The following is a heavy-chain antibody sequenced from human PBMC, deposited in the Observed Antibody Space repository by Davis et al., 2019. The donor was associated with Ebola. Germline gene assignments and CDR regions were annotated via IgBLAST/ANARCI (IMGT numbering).Heavy chain of an antibody. CDR2: ISSSSSTI. CDR3: ARARNADYYYDSSGSRRGGDP. J-gene: IGHJ5*02. V-gene: IGHV3-48*02. CDR1: GFTFSSYS. D-gene: IGHD3-22*01. Sequence: PGGSLRLSCAASGFTFSSYSMNWVRQAPGKGLEWVSYISSSSSTIYYADSVKGRFTISRDNAKNSLYLQMNSLRDEDTAVYYCARARNADYYYDSSGSRRGGDPWGQGTLVTVSS.